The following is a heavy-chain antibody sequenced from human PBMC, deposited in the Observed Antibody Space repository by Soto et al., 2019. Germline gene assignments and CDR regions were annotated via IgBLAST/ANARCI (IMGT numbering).Heavy chain of an antibody. J-gene: IGHJ6*02. D-gene: IGHD3-10*01. CDR3: ARKGGRGAGDV. CDR2: IWYDGSNK. V-gene: IGHV3-33*01. CDR1: GFTFSSYA. Sequence: QVQLVESGGGVVQPGRSLRLSCAASGFTFSSYAMHWVRQAPGKGLEWVAVIWYDGSNKYYEDSVKGRFTISRDNSKNPLYLKKNSRRAEDTAVYSWARKGGRGAGDVWGQGTTVTVSS.